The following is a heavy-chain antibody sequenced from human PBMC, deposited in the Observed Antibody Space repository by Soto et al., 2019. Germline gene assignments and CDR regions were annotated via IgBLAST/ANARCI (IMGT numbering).Heavy chain of an antibody. D-gene: IGHD1-26*01. CDR1: GFTFSTYT. CDR3: ARKGTSRYYDAFDI. CDR2: ISSSSDTI. Sequence: EVQLVESGGGLVQPGGSLRLSCAASGFTFSTYTMNWVRQAPGKGLEWVSHISSSSDTIYYADSVKGRLTISRDNAKNSLYLQMNSLRDEDTAVYYCARKGTSRYYDAFDIWGQGTMVTVSS. J-gene: IGHJ3*02. V-gene: IGHV3-48*02.